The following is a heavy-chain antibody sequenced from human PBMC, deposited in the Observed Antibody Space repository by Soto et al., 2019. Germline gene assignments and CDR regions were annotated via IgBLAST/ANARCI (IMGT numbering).Heavy chain of an antibody. CDR1: GFAFRTYG. V-gene: IGHV3-23*01. D-gene: IGHD2-2*01. J-gene: IGHJ4*02. CDR2: INAGGRGA. Sequence: VVSRGISCVASGFAFRTYGMSWIRQTPGQGLEWVSAINAGGRGAYYADSVKGRFIISRDNSKNTLYLQMNSLRAEDSAVYYCAKDRGCSSATCYQADWGQGTLVTVSS. CDR3: AKDRGCSSATCYQAD.